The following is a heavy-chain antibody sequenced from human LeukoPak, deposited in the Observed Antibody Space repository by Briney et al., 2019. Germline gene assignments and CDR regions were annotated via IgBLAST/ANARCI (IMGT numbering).Heavy chain of an antibody. Sequence: GGSLRLSCAASGFTFSSYEMNWVRQAPGKGLEWVSYISSSGSTVYYADSVRGRFTISRDNAKNSLYLQMNSLRAEDTAVYYCAREEVRVLVRWLDPWGQGTLVTVSS. D-gene: IGHD2-21*01. V-gene: IGHV3-48*03. CDR2: ISSSGSTV. CDR1: GFTFSSYE. CDR3: AREEVRVLVRWLDP. J-gene: IGHJ5*02.